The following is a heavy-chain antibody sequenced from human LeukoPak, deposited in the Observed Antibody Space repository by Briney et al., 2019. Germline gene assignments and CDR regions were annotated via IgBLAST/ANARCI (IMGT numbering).Heavy chain of an antibody. CDR3: ARPRYCSSTSCYRYFDY. J-gene: IGHJ4*02. CDR1: GGTFSSYA. Sequence: SVKVSCKASGGTFSSYAISWVRQAPGQGLEWMGGIIPIFGTANYAQKFQGRGTITADESTSTAYMELSSLRSEDTAVYYCARPRYCSSTSCYRYFDYGGQGTLVTVSS. CDR2: IIPIFGTA. V-gene: IGHV1-69*13. D-gene: IGHD2-2*01.